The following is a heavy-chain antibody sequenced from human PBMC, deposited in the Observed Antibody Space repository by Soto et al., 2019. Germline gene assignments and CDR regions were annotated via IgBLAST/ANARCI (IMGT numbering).Heavy chain of an antibody. CDR2: ISYDGSNK. Sequence: GGSLRLSCAASGFTFSSYAMHWVRQAPGKGLEWVAVISYDGSNKYYADSVKGRFTISRDNSKNTLYLQMNSLRAEDTAVYYCAIDTNRKRFLEWLLFHYYGMDVWGQGTTVTVSS. CDR3: AIDTNRKRFLEWLLFHYYGMDV. CDR1: GFTFSSYA. J-gene: IGHJ6*02. V-gene: IGHV3-30-3*01. D-gene: IGHD3-3*01.